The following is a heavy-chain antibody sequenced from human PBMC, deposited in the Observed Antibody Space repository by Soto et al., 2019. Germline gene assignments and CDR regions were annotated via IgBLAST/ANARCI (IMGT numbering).Heavy chain of an antibody. CDR3: ARDERIAVAGTDD. D-gene: IGHD6-19*01. CDR2: ISGPGGST. V-gene: IGHV3-23*01. CDR1: GFTFSNYA. J-gene: IGHJ4*02. Sequence: EVQLLESGGGLVQPGGSLRLSCAASGFTFSNYAMTWVRPVAGKGLEWVSSISGPGGSTYYADSVKGRFTISRDNSKSTVYWEMNSLIAEDTSLYYCARDERIAVAGTDDWGQGTLV.